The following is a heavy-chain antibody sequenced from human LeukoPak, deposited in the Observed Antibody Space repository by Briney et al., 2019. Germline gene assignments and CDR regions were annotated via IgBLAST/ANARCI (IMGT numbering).Heavy chain of an antibody. CDR3: ARGGGMRSWYDFDY. D-gene: IGHD6-13*01. Sequence: GGSLRLSCAASGFTFSNYWMSWVRQAPGRGLEFMANIKEAGSEKYYVDSVKGRFTISRDNDKNLVHLQMNSLRAEDTAVYYCARGGGMRSWYDFDYWGQGTLVTVSS. CDR1: GFTFSNYW. V-gene: IGHV3-7*04. CDR2: IKEAGSEK. J-gene: IGHJ4*02.